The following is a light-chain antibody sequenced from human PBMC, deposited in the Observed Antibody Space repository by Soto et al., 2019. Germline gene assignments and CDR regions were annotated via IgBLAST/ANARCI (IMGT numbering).Light chain of an antibody. CDR2: DAS. J-gene: IGKJ2*01. CDR1: QSVSSY. Sequence: EIVLTQSPATRSLSPGERATFTCRASQSVSSYLAWYQQKPGQAPRLLIYDASNRATGIPARFSGSGSGTDFTLTISSLEPVDFAVYYCQQRSNWLYTFGQGTKLEIK. CDR3: QQRSNWLYT. V-gene: IGKV3-11*01.